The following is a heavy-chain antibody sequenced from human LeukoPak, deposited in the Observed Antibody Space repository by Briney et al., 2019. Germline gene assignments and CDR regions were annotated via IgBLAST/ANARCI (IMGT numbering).Heavy chain of an antibody. CDR3: ARDRNTMIVVTPRGSNWFDP. D-gene: IGHD3-22*01. CDR1: GDFISRYY. CDR2: IYYSGST. Sequence: SETLSLTCTVSGDFISRYYWSWIRQSPGKGLKWIASIYYSGSTNYNPSLKSRVTISVDKSKNQFSLKLSSVTAADTAVYYCARDRNTMIVVTPRGSNWFDPWGQGTLVTVSS. J-gene: IGHJ5*02. V-gene: IGHV4-59*12.